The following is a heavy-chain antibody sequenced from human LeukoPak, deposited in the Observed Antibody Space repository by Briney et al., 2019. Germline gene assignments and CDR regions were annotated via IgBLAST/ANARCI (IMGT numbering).Heavy chain of an antibody. D-gene: IGHD6-13*01. Sequence: ASVKVSCKASGYTFTGYYMHWVRQAPGQGLEWMGRINPNSGGTNYAQKFQGRVTMTRDTSISTAYMELSRLRSDDTAVHYCASSRERIAAAGRDEFDYWGQGTLVTVSS. J-gene: IGHJ4*02. CDR2: INPNSGGT. CDR3: ASSRERIAAAGRDEFDY. CDR1: GYTFTGYY. V-gene: IGHV1-2*06.